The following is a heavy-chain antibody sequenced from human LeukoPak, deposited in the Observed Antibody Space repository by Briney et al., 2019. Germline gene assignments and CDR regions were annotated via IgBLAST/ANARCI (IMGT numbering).Heavy chain of an antibody. CDR3: ARGGLDTAMVMYYYYYYMDV. Sequence: ASVKPSSPASGYTFTGYYMHWVRQAPGQGLEWMGWINPNSGGTNYAQKFQGRVTMTRDTSISTAYMELSRLRSDDTAVYYCARGGLDTAMVMYYYYYYMDVWGNGITVTVSS. V-gene: IGHV1-2*02. CDR1: GYTFTGYY. D-gene: IGHD5-18*01. J-gene: IGHJ6*03. CDR2: INPNSGGT.